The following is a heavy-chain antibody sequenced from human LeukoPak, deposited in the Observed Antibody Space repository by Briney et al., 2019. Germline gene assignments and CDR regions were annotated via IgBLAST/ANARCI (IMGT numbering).Heavy chain of an antibody. J-gene: IGHJ4*02. CDR2: IYHSGST. V-gene: IGHV4-59*01. D-gene: IGHD5-12*01. CDR1: GGSISSYY. CDR3: ARDGYSGNDGL. Sequence: SETLSLTCTVSGGSISSYYWSWIRQPPGKGLEWIGYIYHSGSTNYNPSLKSRVTISVDTSKNQFSLKLSSVTAADTAAYYCARDGYSGNDGLWGQGTLVTVSS.